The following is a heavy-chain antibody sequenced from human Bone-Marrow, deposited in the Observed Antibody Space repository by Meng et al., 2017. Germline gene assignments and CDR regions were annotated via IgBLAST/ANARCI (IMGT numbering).Heavy chain of an antibody. CDR2: ISYDGSNK. J-gene: IGHJ3*02. CDR1: GFTFSSYA. V-gene: IGHV3-30*16. Sequence: LQSGGALEKRGGSLRLSREASGFTFSSYAMHWVHQPPCKGLEWVAVISYDGSNKYYADSVKGRFTISRDNSKNTLYLQMNSLRAEDTAVYYCARDKGNAFDIWGQGTMVTVSS. D-gene: IGHD3-10*01. CDR3: ARDKGNAFDI.